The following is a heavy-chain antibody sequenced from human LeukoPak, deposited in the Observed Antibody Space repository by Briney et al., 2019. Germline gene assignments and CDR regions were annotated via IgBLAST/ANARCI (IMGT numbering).Heavy chain of an antibody. CDR2: INHSGST. CDR3: ASAATSQYDFWSVYYRD. Sequence: KPSETLSLTCAVYGGSFSGYYWSWIRQPPGKGLEWIGEINHSGSTNYNPSLKSRVTISVDTSKNQFSLKLSSVTAADTAVYYCASAATSQYDFWSVYYRDWGQGTLVTVSS. CDR1: GGSFSGYY. J-gene: IGHJ4*02. V-gene: IGHV4-34*01. D-gene: IGHD3-3*01.